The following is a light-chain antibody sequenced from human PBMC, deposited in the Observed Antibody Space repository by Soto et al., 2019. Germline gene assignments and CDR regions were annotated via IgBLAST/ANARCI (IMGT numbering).Light chain of an antibody. J-gene: IGKJ1*01. CDR3: QQYNNWPPGT. CDR1: QSVSSN. Sequence: EIVMTQSPATLSVSPGERATLSCRASQSVSSNLAWYQQKPGQAPRLLISGASTRATGIRARFSGSGSGTEFNLTISSLQSEDFAVYYCQQYNNWPPGTFGQGTKVEIK. V-gene: IGKV3-15*01. CDR2: GAS.